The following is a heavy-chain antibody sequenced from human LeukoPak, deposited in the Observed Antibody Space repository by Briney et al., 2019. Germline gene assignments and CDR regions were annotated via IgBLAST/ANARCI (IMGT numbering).Heavy chain of an antibody. J-gene: IGHJ4*02. D-gene: IGHD3-22*01. CDR1: GFTFSSYG. CDR3: AKFPGDSSFDY. Sequence: GGSLRLSCAASGFTFSSYGMHWVRQAPGKGLEWVAVISYDGSNKYYADSVKGRFTIFRDNSKNTLYLQMNSLRAEDTAVYYCAKFPGDSSFDYWGQGTLVTVSS. V-gene: IGHV3-30*18. CDR2: ISYDGSNK.